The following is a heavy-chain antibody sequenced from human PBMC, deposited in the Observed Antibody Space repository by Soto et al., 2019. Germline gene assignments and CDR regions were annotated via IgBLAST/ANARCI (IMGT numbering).Heavy chain of an antibody. Sequence: LSLTCTVSGGSFSPNYWSWIRQPPGKGLEWVSYISSSGRTIYYADSVKGRFTISRDNAKDSLYLQMNSLRAEDTAVYYCARSLGMGGDGYNWGQGTLVTVS. CDR2: ISSSGRTI. V-gene: IGHV3-11*01. CDR3: ARSLGMGGDGYN. CDR1: GGSFSPNY. D-gene: IGHD3-16*01. J-gene: IGHJ4*02.